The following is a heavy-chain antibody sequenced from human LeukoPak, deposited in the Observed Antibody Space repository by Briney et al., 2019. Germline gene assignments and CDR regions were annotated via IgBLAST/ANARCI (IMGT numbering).Heavy chain of an antibody. CDR1: GYTFTSYG. V-gene: IGHV1-18*01. D-gene: IGHD3-3*01. Sequence: ASVKVSCKASGYTFTSYGISWVRQAPGQGLEWMGGISLYNGNTNYAQKFQGRVTMTTDTSTSTAYMELRSLRSDDTAVYYCARDRPNPIFGPTDPWGQGTLVTVSS. CDR2: ISLYNGNT. J-gene: IGHJ5*02. CDR3: ARDRPNPIFGPTDP.